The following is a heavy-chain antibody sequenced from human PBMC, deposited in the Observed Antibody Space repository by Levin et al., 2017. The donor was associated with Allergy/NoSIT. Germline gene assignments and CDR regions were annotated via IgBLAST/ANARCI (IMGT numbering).Heavy chain of an antibody. D-gene: IGHD3-22*01. Sequence: PGGSLRLSCSASGFTFSSSAMHWVRQAPGKGLEYVSAISCDGGSTYHSDSVKGRFSISRDNSRSTLYLLMSSLRAEDSAVYYCVKMGSENYYDSCGFNSLDYWGRGTLVTVSS. V-gene: IGHV3-64D*06. CDR1: GFTFSSSA. CDR2: ISCDGGST. CDR3: VKMGSENYYDSCGFNSLDY. J-gene: IGHJ4*02.